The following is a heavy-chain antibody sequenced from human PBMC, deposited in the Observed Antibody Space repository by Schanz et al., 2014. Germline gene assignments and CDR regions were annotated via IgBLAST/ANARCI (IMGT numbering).Heavy chain of an antibody. Sequence: EVQLVESGGGLIHPWGSLRLSCAVSGFTVRTNYMTWVRQAPGKGLECVSVLYTGGSTFYAESVRGRFFISRDSSKNTLFLHMNSLRAEDTAVYYCVRDAGRDGYNLAFDVWGQGTLVTVSS. CDR2: LYTGGST. CDR1: GFTVRTNY. V-gene: IGHV3-53*01. CDR3: VRDAGRDGYNLAFDV. D-gene: IGHD1-1*01. J-gene: IGHJ3*01.